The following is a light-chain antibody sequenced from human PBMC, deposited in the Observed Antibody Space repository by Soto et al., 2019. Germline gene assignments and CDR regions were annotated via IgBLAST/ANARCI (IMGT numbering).Light chain of an antibody. V-gene: IGKV1-9*01. J-gene: IGKJ3*01. CDR2: AAS. CDR3: QQLNSYPLT. CDR1: RAISSY. Sequence: GDRVIITCRASRAISSYLGWYQQKPGKAPKLLIYAASTLESGVPSRFSGSGSGTEFTLTISSLQPEDFATYYCQQLNSYPLTFGPGTKVDIK.